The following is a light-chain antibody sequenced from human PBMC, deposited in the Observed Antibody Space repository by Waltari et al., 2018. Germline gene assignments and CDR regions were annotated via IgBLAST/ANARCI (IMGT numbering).Light chain of an antibody. CDR3: CSFTSSNNYI. CDR2: EVT. Sequence: QSALIQPASVSGSPGQSIPIPCAGSRSDIGAFNYVSWYQQHPGKAPKLLINEVTHRPSGISDRFSGSKSGNTASLTISGLQVEDEADYFCCSFTSSNNYIFGSGTTVTVL. V-gene: IGLV2-14*03. CDR1: RSDIGAFNY. J-gene: IGLJ1*01.